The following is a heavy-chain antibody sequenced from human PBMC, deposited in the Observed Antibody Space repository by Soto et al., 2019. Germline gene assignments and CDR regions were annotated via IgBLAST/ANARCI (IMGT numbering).Heavy chain of an antibody. CDR1: AGTFSSYG. Sequence: QVQLVQSGAEVKTPGSSVKVSCKAYAGTFSSYGISWVRQAPGQGRAWMGGIMPIFGTPNYAPKFPGRVTMTADASTSTVYRGLSRLTSDDPAAYYCARDRRWKSYSYESRGPYFYGMDGWGQGTTVTVSS. V-gene: IGHV1-69*01. CDR2: IMPIFGTP. D-gene: IGHD3-22*01. J-gene: IGHJ6*02. CDR3: ARDRRWKSYSYESRGPYFYGMDG.